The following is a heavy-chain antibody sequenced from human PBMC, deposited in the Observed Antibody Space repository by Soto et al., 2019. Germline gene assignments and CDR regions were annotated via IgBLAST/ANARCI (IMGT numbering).Heavy chain of an antibody. J-gene: IGHJ5*02. V-gene: IGHV3-21*01. CDR3: ARDTPWDIVVVPAAKDWFDP. CDR2: ISSSSSYI. Sequence: GGSLRLSCAASGFTFSSYSMNWVRQAPGKGLEWVSSISSSSSYIYYADSVKGRFTISRDNAKNSLYLQMNSLRAEDTAVYYCARDTPWDIVVVPAAKDWFDPWGQGTLVTVSS. D-gene: IGHD2-2*01. CDR1: GFTFSSYS.